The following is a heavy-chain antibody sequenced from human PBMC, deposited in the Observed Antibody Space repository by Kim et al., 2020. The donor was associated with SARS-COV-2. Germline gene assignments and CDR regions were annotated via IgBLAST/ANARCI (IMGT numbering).Heavy chain of an antibody. CDR3: ARANTSHIAVGGVFDY. D-gene: IGHD6-19*01. CDR1: GGTFSSYA. CDR2: IIPILGIA. V-gene: IGHV1-69*04. J-gene: IGHJ4*02. Sequence: SVKVSCKASGGTFSSYAISWVRQAPGQGLEWMGRIIPILGIANYAQKVQGRVTITADKSTSTAYMELSSLRSEDTAVYYCARANTSHIAVGGVFDYLGQ.